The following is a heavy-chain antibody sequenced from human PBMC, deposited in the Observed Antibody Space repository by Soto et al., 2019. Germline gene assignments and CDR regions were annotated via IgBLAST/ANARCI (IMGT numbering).Heavy chain of an antibody. Sequence: QVQLVESGGGLVKPGGSLRLSCAASGFTFSDYYMSWIRQAPGKGLEWVSYISSSGSTYYADSVKGRFTISRDNSKNTLYLQMNSLRAEDTAVYYCAKGTYYYGSPNWFDPWGQGTLVTVSS. CDR3: AKGTYYYGSPNWFDP. D-gene: IGHD3-10*01. CDR2: ISSSGST. J-gene: IGHJ5*02. CDR1: GFTFSDYY. V-gene: IGHV3-11*01.